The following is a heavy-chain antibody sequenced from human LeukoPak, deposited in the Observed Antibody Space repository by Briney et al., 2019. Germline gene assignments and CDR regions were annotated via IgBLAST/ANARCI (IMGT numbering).Heavy chain of an antibody. CDR1: GFTVSNNY. Sequence: GGSLRLSCAASGFTVSNNYMSWVRQAPGKGLEWVSVIYSGGNTYFADSVKGRFSLTRDNSKDTLYLQMNSLRAEDTAVYYCARSYFYESSGYYYPDYWGQGTLVTVSS. CDR2: IYSGGNT. D-gene: IGHD3-22*01. J-gene: IGHJ4*02. CDR3: ARSYFYESSGYYYPDY. V-gene: IGHV3-66*01.